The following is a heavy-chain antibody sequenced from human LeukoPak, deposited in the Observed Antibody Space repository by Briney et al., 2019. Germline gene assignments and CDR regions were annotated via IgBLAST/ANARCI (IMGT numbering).Heavy chain of an antibody. D-gene: IGHD3-10*02. V-gene: IGHV3-48*04. CDR3: AELGITMIGGV. CDR1: GFTFSSYG. CDR2: ISSSGSTI. Sequence: PGGSLRLSCAASGFTFSSYGMSWVRHAPGKGLEWVSYISSSGSTIYYADSVKGRFTISRDNAKNSLYLQMNSLRAEDTAVYYCAELGITMIGGVWGKGTTVTISS. J-gene: IGHJ6*04.